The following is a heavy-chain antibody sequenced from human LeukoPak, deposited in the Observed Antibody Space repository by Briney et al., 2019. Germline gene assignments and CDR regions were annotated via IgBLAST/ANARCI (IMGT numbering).Heavy chain of an antibody. J-gene: IGHJ4*02. CDR2: IDNAGSIT. CDR1: GFTFGSYS. V-gene: IGHV3-74*03. Sequence: GGSLRLSCAASGFTFGSYSMKWVRQAPGKGLVWVSRIDNAGSITTYADSVKGRFTISRGNAENTLYLQMNSLRVEDTAVYYCVRSAFHAGSGNYYDYWGQGTLVTVSS. CDR3: VRSAFHAGSGNYYDY. D-gene: IGHD3-22*01.